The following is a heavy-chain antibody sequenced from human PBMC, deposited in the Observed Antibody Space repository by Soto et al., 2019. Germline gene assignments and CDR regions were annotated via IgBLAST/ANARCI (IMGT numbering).Heavy chain of an antibody. CDR3: ARERVITPPYYYYYGMDV. V-gene: IGHV4-30-4*01. D-gene: IGHD3-22*01. CDR2: IYYSGST. CDR1: GGSISSGDYY. Sequence: PSETLSLTCTVSGGSISSGDYYWSWIRQPPGKGLEWIGYIYYSGSTYYNPSLKSRVTISVDTSKNQFSLKLSSVTAADTAVYYCARERVITPPYYYYYGMDVWGQGTTVTVSS. J-gene: IGHJ6*02.